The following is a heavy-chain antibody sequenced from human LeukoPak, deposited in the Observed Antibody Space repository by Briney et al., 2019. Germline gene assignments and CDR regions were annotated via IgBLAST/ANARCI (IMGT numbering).Heavy chain of an antibody. Sequence: GGSLRLSCAASGFTFSSYAMHWVRQAPGKGLEWVAVISYDGSNKYYADSVKGRFTISRDNSKNTLYLQMNSLRAEDTAVYYCAKDSAAADLDYWGQGTLVTVSS. CDR2: ISYDGSNK. CDR3: AKDSAAADLDY. V-gene: IGHV3-30-3*01. CDR1: GFTFSSYA. J-gene: IGHJ4*02. D-gene: IGHD6-13*01.